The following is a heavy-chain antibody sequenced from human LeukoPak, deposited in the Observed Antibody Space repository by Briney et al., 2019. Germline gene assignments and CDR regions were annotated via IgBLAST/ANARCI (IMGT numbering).Heavy chain of an antibody. CDR3: ARAEPYSNYDY. Sequence: ASVKVSCKASGYTFTGYYMHWVRPAPGQGLEWVGWINPNSGGTNYAQKFQGRVTMTRDTSTSTAYMELSRLRSDDTAVYYCARAEPYSNYDYWGQGTLVTVSS. V-gene: IGHV1-2*02. D-gene: IGHD4-11*01. J-gene: IGHJ4*02. CDR2: INPNSGGT. CDR1: GYTFTGYY.